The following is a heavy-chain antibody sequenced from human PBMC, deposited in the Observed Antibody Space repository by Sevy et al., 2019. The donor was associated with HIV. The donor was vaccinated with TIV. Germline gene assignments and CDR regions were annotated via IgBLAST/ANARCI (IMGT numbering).Heavy chain of an antibody. CDR3: ATHSGIAAAGRVFDY. CDR1: GFTFSDHY. Sequence: GGSLRLSCAASGFTFSDHYMEWVRQAPGKGLEWVGRIRNKADSYTTEYAASVKGRFTISRDDSKNSLYLLMNSLKTEDTDVYYCATHSGIAAAGRVFDYWGQGTLVTVSS. J-gene: IGHJ4*02. D-gene: IGHD6-13*01. CDR2: IRNKADSYTT. V-gene: IGHV3-72*01.